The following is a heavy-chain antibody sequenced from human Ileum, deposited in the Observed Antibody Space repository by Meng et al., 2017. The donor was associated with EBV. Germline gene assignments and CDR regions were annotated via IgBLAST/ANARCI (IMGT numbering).Heavy chain of an antibody. CDR1: GGSVSSSSYY. CDR3: ARSESNWNGLKY. D-gene: IGHD1-1*01. V-gene: IGHV4-39*07. Sequence: QLQLQESGPGLVKPSETLSLTCTVAGGSVSSSSYYWGWIRLPPGKGLEWIGSVYYTGSTYYSSSLKSRVTISVDTSKNQFSLKLSSVTAADTAVYYCARSESNWNGLKYWGQGTLVTVVS. J-gene: IGHJ4*02. CDR2: VYYTGST.